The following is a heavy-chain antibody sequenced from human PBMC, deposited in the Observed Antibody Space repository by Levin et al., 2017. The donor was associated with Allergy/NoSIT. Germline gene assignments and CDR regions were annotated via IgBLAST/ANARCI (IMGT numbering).Heavy chain of an antibody. CDR1: GYTFTSYD. J-gene: IGHJ4*02. D-gene: IGHD3-9*01. CDR3: ARGPYYDILTGYFTPYYFDY. Sequence: ASVKVSCKASGYTFTSYDINWVRQATGQGLEWMGWMNPNSGNTGYAQKFQGRVTMTRNTSISTAYMELSSLRSEDTAVYYCARGPYYDILTGYFTPYYFDYWGQGTLVTVSS. CDR2: MNPNSGNT. V-gene: IGHV1-8*01.